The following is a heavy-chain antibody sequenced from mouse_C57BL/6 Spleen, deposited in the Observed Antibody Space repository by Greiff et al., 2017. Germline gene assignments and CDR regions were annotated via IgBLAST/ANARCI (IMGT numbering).Heavy chain of an antibody. CDR3: ARESAYGYDQLDY. CDR2: INPSSGYT. D-gene: IGHD2-2*01. V-gene: IGHV1-7*01. Sequence: QVHVKQSGAELAKPGASVKLSCKASGYTFTSYWMHWVKQRPGQGLEWIGYINPSSGYTKYNQKFKDKATLTADKSSSTAYMQLSSLTYEDSAVYYCARESAYGYDQLDYWGQGTTLTVSS. CDR1: GYTFTSYW. J-gene: IGHJ2*01.